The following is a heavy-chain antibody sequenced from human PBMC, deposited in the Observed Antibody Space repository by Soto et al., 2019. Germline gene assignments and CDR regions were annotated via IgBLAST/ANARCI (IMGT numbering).Heavy chain of an antibody. CDR1: GGTFSSYT. CDR2: IIPILGIA. D-gene: IGHD6-13*01. CDR3: ARDSIRAADGSGNWFDP. Sequence: QVQLVQSGAEVKKPGSSVKVSCKASGGTFSSYTISWVRQAPGQGLEWMGRIIPILGIANYAQKFQGRFTITADKSTSTAYMERSSLRSEDTAVYYCARDSIRAADGSGNWFDPWGQGTRVTVSS. V-gene: IGHV1-69*08. J-gene: IGHJ5*02.